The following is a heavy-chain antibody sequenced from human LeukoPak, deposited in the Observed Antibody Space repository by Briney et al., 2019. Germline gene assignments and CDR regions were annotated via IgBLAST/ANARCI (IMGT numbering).Heavy chain of an antibody. CDR1: GGSISSSNW. CDR2: IYHSGST. J-gene: IGHJ4*02. V-gene: IGHV4-4*02. CDR3: ARALDGGDAASYFDY. Sequence: PSGTLSLTCAVSGGSISSSNWWSWVRQPPGKGLEWIGEIYHSGSTNYNPSLKSRVTTSVDKSKNQFSLKLSSVTAADTAVYYCARALDGGDAASYFDYWGQGTLVTVSS. D-gene: IGHD3-16*01.